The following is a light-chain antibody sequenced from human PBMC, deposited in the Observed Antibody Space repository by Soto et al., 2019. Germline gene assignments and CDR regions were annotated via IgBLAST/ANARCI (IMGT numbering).Light chain of an antibody. J-gene: IGLJ2*01. CDR2: LDSDGSH. CDR3: QTWGTGIHVV. CDR1: SGHSSYA. V-gene: IGLV4-69*01. Sequence: QSVLTQSPSASASLGASDKLTCTLSSGHSSYAIAWHQQQPEKGPRYLMKLDSDGSHTKGDAIPDRFSGSSSGAERYLTISSLQSEDESDYYCQTWGTGIHVVFGGGPKVTVL.